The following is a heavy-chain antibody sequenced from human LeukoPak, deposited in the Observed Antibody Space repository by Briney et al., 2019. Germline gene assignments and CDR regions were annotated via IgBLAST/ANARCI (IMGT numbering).Heavy chain of an antibody. CDR3: ARVIGSGSYYYYYYYGMDV. CDR1: GFTFSSYW. V-gene: IGHV3-7*01. CDR2: IKQDGSEK. D-gene: IGHD3-10*01. Sequence: GGSLRLSCAASGFTFSSYWMSWVRQAPGKGLEWVANIKQDGSEKYYVDSVKGRFTISRDNAKNSLYLQMNSLRAEDTAVYYCARVIGSGSYYYYYYYGMDVWGQGTTVTVSS. J-gene: IGHJ6*02.